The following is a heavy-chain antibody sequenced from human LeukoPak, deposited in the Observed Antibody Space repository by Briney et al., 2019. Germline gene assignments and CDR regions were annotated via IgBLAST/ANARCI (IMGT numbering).Heavy chain of an antibody. D-gene: IGHD3-3*01. CDR2: INPNSGGT. Sequence: GASVKVSCTASGYTFTGYYMHWVRQAPGQGLEWMGWINPNSGGTNYAQKFQGRVTMTRDTSISTAYMELSRLRSDDTAVYYCARAGFDFWSGYYWGDYYYMDVWGKGTTVTVSS. CDR3: ARAGFDFWSGYYWGDYYYMDV. J-gene: IGHJ6*03. CDR1: GYTFTGYY. V-gene: IGHV1-2*02.